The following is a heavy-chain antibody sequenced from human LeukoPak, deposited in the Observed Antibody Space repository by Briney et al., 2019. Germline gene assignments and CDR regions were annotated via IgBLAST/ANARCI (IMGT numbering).Heavy chain of an antibody. Sequence: ASVKVSCKASGYTFNSYGISWVRQAPGQGLEWMGWISAYNGNTNYAQKLQGRVTMTTDTSTSTAYMELRSLRSDDTAVYYCARDRLVVATIGLSAFDIWGQGTMVTVSS. V-gene: IGHV1-18*01. CDR3: ARDRLVVATIGLSAFDI. J-gene: IGHJ3*02. D-gene: IGHD5-12*01. CDR1: GYTFNSYG. CDR2: ISAYNGNT.